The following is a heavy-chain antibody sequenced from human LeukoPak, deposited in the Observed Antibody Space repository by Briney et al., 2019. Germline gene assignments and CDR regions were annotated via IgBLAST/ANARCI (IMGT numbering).Heavy chain of an antibody. CDR1: GFTFSSYW. J-gene: IGHJ4*02. CDR2: IKQDGSEK. D-gene: IGHD1-1*01. V-gene: IGHV3-7*01. Sequence: GGSLRLSCAASGFTFSSYWMGWVRQAPGKGLEWVANIKQDGSEKYYVDAVKGRFTISRDNAKNSLFLQMNSLTAEDTAVYYCARLSTGVPGNDYWGQGTLVTVSS. CDR3: ARLSTGVPGNDY.